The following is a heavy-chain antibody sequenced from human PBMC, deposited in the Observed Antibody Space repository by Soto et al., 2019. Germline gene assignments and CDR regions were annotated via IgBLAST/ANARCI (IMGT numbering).Heavy chain of an antibody. Sequence: QLQLQESGPGLVKPSETLSLTCAVSGAAISRTGFHWGWIRQPPGQGLEWIGSIYEAGTPFYNSSLKSRVTIPADTSKNHFSLRLSSVTAAYTAVYYCARRGSGHTFDYWGQGTLVTVSS. V-gene: IGHV4-39*01. J-gene: IGHJ4*02. CDR1: GAAISRTGFH. CDR3: ARRGSGHTFDY. D-gene: IGHD3-10*01. CDR2: IYEAGTP.